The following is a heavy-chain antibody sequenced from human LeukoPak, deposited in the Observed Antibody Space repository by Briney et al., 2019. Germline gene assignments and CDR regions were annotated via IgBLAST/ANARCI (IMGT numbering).Heavy chain of an antibody. CDR3: ARDMYSGSYQPFDY. J-gene: IGHJ4*02. V-gene: IGHV1-2*02. Sequence: GASVKVSCKASGYTFTGYYMHWVRQAPGQGLEWMGWINPNSGGTNYAQKFQGRVTMTRDTSISTAYMELSRLRSDDTAVYYCARDMYSGSYQPFDYGGQGTLVTVSS. CDR1: GYTFTGYY. D-gene: IGHD1-26*01. CDR2: INPNSGGT.